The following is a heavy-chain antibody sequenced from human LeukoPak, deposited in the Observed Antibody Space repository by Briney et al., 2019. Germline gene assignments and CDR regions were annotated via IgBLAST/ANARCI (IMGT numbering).Heavy chain of an antibody. V-gene: IGHV4-4*07. CDR1: GGSISSYY. CDR2: IYTSGST. J-gene: IGHJ3*02. D-gene: IGHD3-22*01. CDR3: ARDLKADSSGYYLDAFDI. Sequence: SETLSLTCTVSGGSISSYYWSWIRQPAGKGLEWIGRIYTSGSTNYNPSLKSRVTMSVGPSKNQFSLKLSSVTAADTAVYYCARDLKADSSGYYLDAFDIWGQGTMVTVSS.